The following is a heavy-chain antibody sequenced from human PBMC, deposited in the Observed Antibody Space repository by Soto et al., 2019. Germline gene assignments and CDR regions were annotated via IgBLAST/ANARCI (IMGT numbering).Heavy chain of an antibody. CDR3: ARLHAYTFGHGAYFDC. CDR2: ISGSGGST. V-gene: IGHV3-23*01. J-gene: IGHJ4*02. Sequence: EVQMLESGGGLVQPGGSLILSCAASGFTFSSYAMTWVRQSPGKGLEWVSAISGSGGSTDYVDSVKGRFTISRDNSKNTLYRKMNGLRAEDTAVYYCARLHAYTFGHGAYFDCCGQGTLVTVSS. CDR1: GFTFSSYA. D-gene: IGHD5-18*01.